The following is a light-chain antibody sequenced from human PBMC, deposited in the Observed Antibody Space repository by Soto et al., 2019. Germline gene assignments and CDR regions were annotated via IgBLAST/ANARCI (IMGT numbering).Light chain of an antibody. CDR2: GNN. Sequence: QSVLTQPPSVSAAPGQKVIISCSGSSSNIGNNYVSWYQQFPGTAPRLLIYGNNKRPSGIPDRFSASKSGTSATLGITGLQTGDEADYYCGTWDSRLSGVFGGGIKVTVL. V-gene: IGLV1-51*01. CDR1: SSNIGNNY. CDR3: GTWDSRLSGV. J-gene: IGLJ3*02.